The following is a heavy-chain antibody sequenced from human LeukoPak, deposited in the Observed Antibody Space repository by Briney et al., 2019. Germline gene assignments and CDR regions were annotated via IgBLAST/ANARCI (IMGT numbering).Heavy chain of an antibody. Sequence: PSETLSLTCTVSGGSISSYYWSWIRQPPGKGLEWIGYIYYSGSTNYNPSLKSRVTISVDTSKNQFSLKLSSVTAADTAVYYCARGPHYDFWSGYDYWGQGTLVTVSS. CDR3: ARGPHYDFWSGYDY. D-gene: IGHD3-3*01. J-gene: IGHJ4*02. CDR1: GGSISSYY. CDR2: IYYSGST. V-gene: IGHV4-59*01.